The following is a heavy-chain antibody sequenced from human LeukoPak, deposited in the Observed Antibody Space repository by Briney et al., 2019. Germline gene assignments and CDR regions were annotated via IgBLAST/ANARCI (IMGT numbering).Heavy chain of an antibody. D-gene: IGHD6-19*01. CDR3: ARRPSGWYSRYFDY. CDR1: GGSFSGYY. Sequence: SETLSLTCAVYGGSFSGYYWSWIRQPPGKGLEWIGEINHSRSTNYNPSLKSRVTISVDTSKNQFSLKLSSVTAADTAVYYCARRPSGWYSRYFDYWGQGTLVTVSS. V-gene: IGHV4-34*01. CDR2: INHSRST. J-gene: IGHJ4*02.